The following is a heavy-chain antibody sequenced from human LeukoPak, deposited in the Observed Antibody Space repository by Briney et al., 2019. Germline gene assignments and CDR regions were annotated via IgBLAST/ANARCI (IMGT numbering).Heavy chain of an antibody. CDR3: ARASFVAAHFDY. Sequence: SETLSLTCAVSGGSISSGGYSWSWIRQPPGKGLEWIGYIYYSGSTYYNLSLKSRVTISVDTSKNQFSLKLSSVTAADTAVYYCARASFVAAHFDYWGQGTLVTVSS. J-gene: IGHJ4*02. CDR1: GGSISSGGYS. D-gene: IGHD6-19*01. CDR2: IYYSGST. V-gene: IGHV4-30-4*07.